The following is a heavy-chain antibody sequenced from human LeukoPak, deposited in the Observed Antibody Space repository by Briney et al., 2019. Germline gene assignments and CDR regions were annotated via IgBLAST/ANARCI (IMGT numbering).Heavy chain of an antibody. Sequence: SETLSLPCTVSGGSIISSRYYWGWIRQPPGQGLGCIGTIYYSGSTYYTPSLKSRVTLSVDTSKNQFSLKLSSVTAADTAVYYCASVFYSSGLDGFDYWGQGTLVTVSS. V-gene: IGHV4-39*01. CDR2: IYYSGST. CDR3: ASVFYSSGLDGFDY. CDR1: GGSIISSRYY. J-gene: IGHJ4*02. D-gene: IGHD6-19*01.